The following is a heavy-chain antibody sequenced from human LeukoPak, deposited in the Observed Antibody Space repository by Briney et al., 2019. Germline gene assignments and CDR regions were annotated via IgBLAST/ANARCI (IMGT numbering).Heavy chain of an antibody. J-gene: IGHJ4*02. CDR2: IYYSGST. V-gene: IGHV4-39*07. CDR3: ARGVVAAPQTFDY. Sequence: SETLSLTCTVSGGSISSSSYYWGWIRQPPGKGLEWIGSIYYSGSTNYNPSLKSRVTISVDTSKNQFSLKLSSVTAADTAAYYCARGVVAAPQTFDYWGQGTLVTVSS. CDR1: GGSISSSSYY. D-gene: IGHD2-15*01.